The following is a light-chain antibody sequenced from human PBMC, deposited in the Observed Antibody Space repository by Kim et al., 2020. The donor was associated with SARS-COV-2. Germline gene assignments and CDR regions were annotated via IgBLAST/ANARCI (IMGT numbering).Light chain of an antibody. V-gene: IGLV3-19*01. CDR1: SLRSYY. CDR3: NSRDSSGNPS. Sequence: SSELTQDPAVSVALGQTVRITCQGDSLRSYYASWYQQKPGQAPVLVIYGKNNRPSGIPDRFSGSSSGNTASLTITGAQAEDEADYYCNSRDSSGNPSFGGGTQLTVL. J-gene: IGLJ2*01. CDR2: GKN.